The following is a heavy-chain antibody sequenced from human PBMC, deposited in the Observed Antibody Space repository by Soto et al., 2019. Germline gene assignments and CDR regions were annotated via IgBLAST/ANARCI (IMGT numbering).Heavy chain of an antibody. CDR3: ARIRNWNDPFDP. CDR1: GFSLSNARMG. J-gene: IGHJ5*02. CDR2: IFSNDEK. Sequence: LTCTVSGFSLSNARMGVSWIRQPPGKALEWLAHIFSNDEKSYSTSLKSRLTISKDTSKSQVVLTMTNMDPVDTATYYCARIRNWNDPFDPWGQGTLVTVSS. V-gene: IGHV2-26*01. D-gene: IGHD1-20*01.